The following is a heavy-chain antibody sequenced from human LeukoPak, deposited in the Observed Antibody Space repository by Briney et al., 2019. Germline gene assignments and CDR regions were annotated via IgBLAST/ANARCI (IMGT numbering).Heavy chain of an antibody. J-gene: IGHJ5*02. CDR2: VDHTGST. CDR1: DDSITMYY. Sequence: SETLSLTCSVSDDSITMYYWTWIRQPPGKGLEWIGYVDHTGSTNFNPSLNGRVSISRDTSKNLFSLRLRSVTAADTAVYFCARSYGYSSSWYGSDWFDPWGQGTLVTVSS. CDR3: ARSYGYSSSWYGSDWFDP. D-gene: IGHD6-13*01. V-gene: IGHV4-59*01.